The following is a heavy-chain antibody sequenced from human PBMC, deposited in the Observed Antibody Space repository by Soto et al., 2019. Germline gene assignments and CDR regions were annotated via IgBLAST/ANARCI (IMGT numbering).Heavy chain of an antibody. D-gene: IGHD3-16*01. CDR2: IKSKTDGGAT. J-gene: IGHJ5*01. CDR3: TTDGFINFGVVLVPNWFDS. Sequence: LRLSCAATGFTFSNAWMSWVRQAPGKCLEWVGHIKSKTDGGATDYAAPVKGRFTISRDESKNTLYLQMNSLKTEDTAVYYCTTDGFINFGVVLVPNWFDSWGQGTSVSLSS. CDR1: GFTFSNAW. V-gene: IGHV3-15*01.